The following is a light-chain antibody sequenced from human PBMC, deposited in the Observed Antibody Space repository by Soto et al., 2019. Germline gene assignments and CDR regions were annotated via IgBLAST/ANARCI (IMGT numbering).Light chain of an antibody. J-gene: IGKJ3*01. V-gene: IGKV3-20*01. CDR1: QSVSSSY. CDR2: GAS. CDR3: QQFGSSPS. Sequence: EIVLTQSPGTLSLSPGERATLSCRASQSVSSSYLAWYRQRPGQAPRLLIYGASTRATGIPDRFSGSGSGTDFTLTISRLEPEDCAVYYCQQFGSSPSFDPGTTVDI.